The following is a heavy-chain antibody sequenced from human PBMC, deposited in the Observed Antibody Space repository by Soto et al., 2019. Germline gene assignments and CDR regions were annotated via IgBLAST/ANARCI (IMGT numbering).Heavy chain of an antibody. V-gene: IGHV4-39*01. Sequence: QLQLQDAGPGLVKPSATLSLTSTFSGGSIRRSREYWGWIRQRPGQVLDRIGSIYYIGSTYYNPSLKHRVTITADTAKNQFSLKQMCVIAADTAVYYCSGRHPNCYDSSGFKWFDPWGQGTLVTVSS. D-gene: IGHD3-22*01. CDR1: GGSIRRSREY. CDR2: IYYIGST. CDR3: SGRHPNCYDSSGFKWFDP. J-gene: IGHJ5*02.